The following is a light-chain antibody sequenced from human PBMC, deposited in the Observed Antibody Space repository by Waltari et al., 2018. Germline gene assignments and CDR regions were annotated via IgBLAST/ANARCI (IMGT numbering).Light chain of an antibody. Sequence: AIRMPQSPSSFSASPGDRVTITCRASQDIFNYLAWYQQKPGIAPKLLISAASTLHSGVPSRFSGSGSGTDFTLTISSLQSEDFATYYCQQYSTYPPWTFGQGTKVEI. J-gene: IGKJ1*01. CDR1: QDIFNY. CDR2: AAS. V-gene: IGKV1-8*01. CDR3: QQYSTYPPWT.